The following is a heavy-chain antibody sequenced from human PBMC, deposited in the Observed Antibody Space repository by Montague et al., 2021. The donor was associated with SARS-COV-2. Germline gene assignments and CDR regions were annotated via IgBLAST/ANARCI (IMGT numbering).Heavy chain of an antibody. CDR1: GFSLSTSGVG. V-gene: IGHV2-5*02. D-gene: IGHD2-2*01. CDR3: AHSGPATQDYYYYYGMDV. J-gene: IGHJ6*02. CDR2: IYWDDDK. Sequence: PALVKPTQTLTLTCTFSGFSLSTSGVGVGWIRQPPGKALEWLALIYWDDDKRYSPSLQSRLTITKDTSKNQVVLTMTNMDPVDTATYYCAHSGPATQDYYYYYGMDVWGQGTTVTVSS.